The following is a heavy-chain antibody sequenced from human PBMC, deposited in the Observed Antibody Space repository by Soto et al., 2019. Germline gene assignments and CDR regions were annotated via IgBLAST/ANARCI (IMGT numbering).Heavy chain of an antibody. CDR3: ARDMAGFCSSTSCYAYFDY. J-gene: IGHJ4*02. D-gene: IGHD2-2*01. Sequence: GGSLRLSCAASGFTFSSYSMNWVRQAPGKGLEWVSSISSSSSYIYYADSVKGRFTISRDNAKNSLYLQMNSLRAEDTAVYYCARDMAGFCSSTSCYAYFDYWGQGTLVTVSS. V-gene: IGHV3-21*01. CDR1: GFTFSSYS. CDR2: ISSSSSYI.